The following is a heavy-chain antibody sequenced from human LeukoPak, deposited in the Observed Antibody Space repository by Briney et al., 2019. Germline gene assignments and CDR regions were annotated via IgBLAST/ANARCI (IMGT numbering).Heavy chain of an antibody. CDR3: ARDRRGGYYYDSSGDFDY. V-gene: IGHV1-2*02. D-gene: IGHD3-22*01. J-gene: IGHJ4*02. CDR2: INPNSGGT. CDR1: GYTFTGYY. Sequence: ASVKVSCKASGYTFTGYYMHWVRQAPGQGLEWMGWINPNSGGTNYAQKFQGRVTMTRDTSISTAYMELSSLSSEDTAVYYCARDRRGGYYYDSSGDFDYWGQGTLVTVSS.